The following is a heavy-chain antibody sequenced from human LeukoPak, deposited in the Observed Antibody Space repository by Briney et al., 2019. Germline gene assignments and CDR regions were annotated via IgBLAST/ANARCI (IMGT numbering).Heavy chain of an antibody. J-gene: IGHJ5*02. D-gene: IGHD3-3*01. V-gene: IGHV4-34*01. CDR3: ARGGYRLRFLEWSPAGWFDP. CDR2: INHSGST. Sequence: SETLSLTCAVYGGSFSGYYWSWIRQPPGKGLEWIGEINHSGSTNYNPSLKSRVTISVDTSKNQFSLKLSSETAADTAVYYCARGGYRLRFLEWSPAGWFDPWGQGTLVTVSS. CDR1: GGSFSGYY.